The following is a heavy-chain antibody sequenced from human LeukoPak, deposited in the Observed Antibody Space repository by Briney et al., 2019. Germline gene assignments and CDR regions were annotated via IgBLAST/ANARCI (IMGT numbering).Heavy chain of an antibody. D-gene: IGHD3-3*01. CDR1: GGSISSGDYY. CDR3: ARIENSFWSGSYYFDY. Sequence: SQTLSLTCTVSGGSISSGDYYWSWIRQPPGKGLEWIGYIYYSGSTYYNPSLKSRVTISVDTSKNQFSLKLSSVSAADMAVYYCARIENSFWSGSYYFDYWGQGTLVTVSS. V-gene: IGHV4-30-4*08. CDR2: IYYSGST. J-gene: IGHJ4*02.